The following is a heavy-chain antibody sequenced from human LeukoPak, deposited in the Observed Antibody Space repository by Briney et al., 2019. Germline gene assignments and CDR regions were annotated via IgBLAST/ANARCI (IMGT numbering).Heavy chain of an antibody. CDR1: GGSISSSSYY. CDR2: IYYSGST. J-gene: IGHJ3*02. V-gene: IGHV4-39*01. CDR3: ARHISALGYCSGGSCKAGIYDSSGSSDAFDI. D-gene: IGHD2-15*01. Sequence: SETLSLTCTVSGGSISSSSYYWGWIRQPPGKGLEWIGSIYYSGSTYYNPSLKSRVTISVDTSKNQFSLKLSSVSAADTAVYYCARHISALGYCSGGSCKAGIYDSSGSSDAFDIWGQGTMVTVSS.